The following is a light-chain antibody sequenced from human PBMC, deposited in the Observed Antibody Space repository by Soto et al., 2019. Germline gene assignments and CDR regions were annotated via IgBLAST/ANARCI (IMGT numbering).Light chain of an antibody. Sequence: QSALAQPASVSGSLGQSITISCTGTSRDVGAYEYVSWYQQHPGKVPKLLIYEVSDRPPGISDRFSGSKSGNTASLTISRLQSEDEADYYCNSYTAFNTRVFGTETKLTVL. CDR3: NSYTAFNTRV. V-gene: IGLV2-14*01. J-gene: IGLJ1*01. CDR2: EVS. CDR1: SRDVGAYEY.